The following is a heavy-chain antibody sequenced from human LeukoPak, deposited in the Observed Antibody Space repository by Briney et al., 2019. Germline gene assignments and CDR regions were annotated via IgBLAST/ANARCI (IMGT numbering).Heavy chain of an antibody. CDR1: GFTVSSNY. Sequence: PGGSLRLSCAASGFTVSSNYMTWVRQAPGKGLEWVSLIHSGGSTNYADSVKGRFTISRDNSKNTLYLQMNSLRAEDTAVYYCAREEGPIDYWGQGTLVTVSS. V-gene: IGHV3-66*01. J-gene: IGHJ4*02. CDR3: AREEGPIDY. CDR2: IHSGGST.